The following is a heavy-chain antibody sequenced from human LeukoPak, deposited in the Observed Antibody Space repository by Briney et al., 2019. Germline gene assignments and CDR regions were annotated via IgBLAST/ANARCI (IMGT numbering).Heavy chain of an antibody. CDR1: GFTFSSYA. CDR3: ARFTAGTGDY. D-gene: IGHD6-13*01. CDR2: ISGSGGST. Sequence: GGSLRLSCAASGFTFSSYAVSWVRQAPGKELEWVSAISGSGGSTYYADSVKGRFTISRDNSKNTLYLQMNSLRAEDTAVYYCARFTAGTGDYWGQGTLVTVSS. V-gene: IGHV3-23*01. J-gene: IGHJ4*02.